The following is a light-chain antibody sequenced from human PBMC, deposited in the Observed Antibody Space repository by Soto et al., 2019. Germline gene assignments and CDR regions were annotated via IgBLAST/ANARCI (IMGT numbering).Light chain of an antibody. CDR3: QTWGAGIQV. CDR2: VNSDGGH. Sequence: QPVLTQSPSASASLGASVTLTCTLSSGHSSYGIAWHQQQPEKGPRFLMKVNSDGGHNKGDGIPDRFSGSSSGAERYLTISSLQSEDEAYYYCQTWGAGIQVFGGGTKVTVL. CDR1: SGHSSYG. J-gene: IGLJ3*02. V-gene: IGLV4-69*01.